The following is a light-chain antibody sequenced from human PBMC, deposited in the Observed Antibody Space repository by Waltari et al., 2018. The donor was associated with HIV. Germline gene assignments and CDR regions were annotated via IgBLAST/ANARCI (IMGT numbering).Light chain of an antibody. Sequence: QSVLTQPPSVSGAPGQRVTISCTGSSSNIGAGYDVHWYQHLPGTAPKLLIHGNSNRPSGVPDRFSGSKSGTSASLAITGLQSEDEADYYCQTWATGIQVFGGGTKLTVL. V-gene: IGLV1-40*01. CDR2: GNS. CDR1: SSNIGAGYD. J-gene: IGLJ3*02. CDR3: QTWATGIQV.